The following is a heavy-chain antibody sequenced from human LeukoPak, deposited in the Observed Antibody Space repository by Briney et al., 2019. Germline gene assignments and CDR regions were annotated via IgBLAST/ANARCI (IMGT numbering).Heavy chain of an antibody. CDR1: GYTFTTSF. V-gene: IGHV1-46*01. Sequence: ASVKVSCKASGYTFTTSFMHWVRQAPGQGLEWMGIINPSGGTTTYAQKFQGRVSLTRDMSTSTVYMELSSLTSEDTAVYYCVRDMVHSGYFEYWGQGTLVTVSS. D-gene: IGHD3-10*01. J-gene: IGHJ1*01. CDR2: INPSGGTT. CDR3: VRDMVHSGYFEY.